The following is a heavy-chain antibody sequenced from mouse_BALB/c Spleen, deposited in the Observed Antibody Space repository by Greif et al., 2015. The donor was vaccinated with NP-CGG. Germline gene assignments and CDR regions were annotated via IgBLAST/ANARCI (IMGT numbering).Heavy chain of an antibody. V-gene: IGHV5-9-2*01. Sequence: EVKVEESGGGLVKPGGSLKLSCAASGFTFSSYGMSWVRQAPEKRLEWVATISGGGSYTYYPDSVKGRFTISRDNAKNNLYLQMSSLRSEDTALYFCARHDYDAYWGQGTLVTVSA. D-gene: IGHD2-4*01. CDR1: GFTFSSYG. CDR3: ARHDYDAY. J-gene: IGHJ3*01. CDR2: ISGGGSYT.